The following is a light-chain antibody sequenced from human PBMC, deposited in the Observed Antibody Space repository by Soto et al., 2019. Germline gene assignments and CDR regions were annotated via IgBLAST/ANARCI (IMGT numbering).Light chain of an antibody. CDR3: QQYNNWPPGT. V-gene: IGKV3-15*01. CDR1: QSVSSN. J-gene: IGKJ1*01. Sequence: EIVMTQSPATLSVSPGERATLSCRASQSVSSNLAWYQQKPDQAPRLLIYGASTRATGIPARFSGSGSGTEFTLTISSLQSEDFAVYYCQQYNNWPPGTFGQGTKVEMK. CDR2: GAS.